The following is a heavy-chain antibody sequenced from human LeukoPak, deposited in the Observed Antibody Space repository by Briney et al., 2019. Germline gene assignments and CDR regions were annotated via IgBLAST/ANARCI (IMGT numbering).Heavy chain of an antibody. V-gene: IGHV3-7*03. CDR2: IKQDGSEK. J-gene: IGHJ4*02. Sequence: GGSLRLSCAASGFTFSSYWMSWVRQAPGKGLEWVANIKQDGSEKYYVDSVKGGFTISRDNAKNSLYLQMNSLIAEDTAVYYCARPAYGSGSYYLYYFDYWGQGTLVTVSS. CDR3: ARPAYGSGSYYLYYFDY. CDR1: GFTFSSYW. D-gene: IGHD3-10*01.